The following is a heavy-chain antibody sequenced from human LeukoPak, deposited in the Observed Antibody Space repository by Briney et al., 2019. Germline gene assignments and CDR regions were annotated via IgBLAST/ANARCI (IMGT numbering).Heavy chain of an antibody. CDR2: INHSGST. CDR1: GGSFSGYY. J-gene: IGHJ5*02. D-gene: IGHD5-18*01. V-gene: IGHV4-34*01. Sequence: SETLPLTCAVYGGSFSGYYWSWIRQPPGKGLEWIGEINHSGSTNYNPSLKSRVTISVDTSKNQFSLKLSSVTAADTAVYYCARGGGRYSYGPRFDPWGQGTLVTVSS. CDR3: ARGGGRYSYGPRFDP.